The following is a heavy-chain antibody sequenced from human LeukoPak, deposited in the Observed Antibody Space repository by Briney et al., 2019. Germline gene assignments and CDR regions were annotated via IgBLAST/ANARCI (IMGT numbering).Heavy chain of an antibody. V-gene: IGHV3-30*18. J-gene: IGHJ6*02. Sequence: GRSLRLSCAASGFTFSSYGMHWVRQAPGKGLEWVAVISYDGSNKYYADSVKGRFTISRDNSKNPLYLQMNSLRAEDTAVYYCAKDLTIFGGRGMDVWGQGTTVTVSS. CDR2: ISYDGSNK. CDR1: GFTFSSYG. CDR3: AKDLTIFGGRGMDV. D-gene: IGHD3-3*01.